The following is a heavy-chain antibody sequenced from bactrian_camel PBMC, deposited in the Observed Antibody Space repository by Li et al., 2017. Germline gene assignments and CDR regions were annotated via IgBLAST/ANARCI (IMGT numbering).Heavy chain of an antibody. CDR1: GFSARTYC. CDR2: SIDSDGVI. Sequence: HVQLVESGGGSVQSGGALRLSCTASGFSARTYCMAWFRQAPGTGGEDAHIASIDSDGVIRYGDSVKGRFTISQQHSTDTVYLQMNSLKPEDTAMYYCKAECLSYYIITVWGQGTQVTVS. CDR3: KAECLSYYIITV. V-gene: IGHV3S26*01. D-gene: IGHD2*01. J-gene: IGHJ4*01.